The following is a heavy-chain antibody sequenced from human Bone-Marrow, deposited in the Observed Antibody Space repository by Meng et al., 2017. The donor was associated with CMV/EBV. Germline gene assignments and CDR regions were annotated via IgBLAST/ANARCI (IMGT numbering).Heavy chain of an antibody. CDR3: ARVDNAYYYYGVDV. Sequence: GESLKISCAASGFSFGDYAMSWVRQAPGKRLQWVSGIDWNGGNTGYADSVKGRFTISRDNAKNSLVLQMNSLRAEDTAFYYCARVDNAYYYYGVDVWGQGTTVTVSS. V-gene: IGHV3-20*04. D-gene: IGHD1-1*01. CDR1: GFSFGDYA. CDR2: IDWNGGNT. J-gene: IGHJ6*02.